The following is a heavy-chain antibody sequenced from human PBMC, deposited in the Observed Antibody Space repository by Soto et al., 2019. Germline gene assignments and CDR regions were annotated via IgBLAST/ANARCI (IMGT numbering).Heavy chain of an antibody. V-gene: IGHV3-23*01. CDR3: AGSITMVRGVYWEEAYYYYGMDV. Sequence: GGSLRLSCAASGFTFSSYAMSWVRQAPGKGLEWVSAISGSGGSTYYADSVKGRFTISRDNSKNTLYLQMNSLRVEDTAVYYCAGSITMVRGVYWEEAYYYYGMDVWGQGTTVTVSS. D-gene: IGHD3-10*01. CDR1: GFTFSSYA. J-gene: IGHJ6*02. CDR2: ISGSGGST.